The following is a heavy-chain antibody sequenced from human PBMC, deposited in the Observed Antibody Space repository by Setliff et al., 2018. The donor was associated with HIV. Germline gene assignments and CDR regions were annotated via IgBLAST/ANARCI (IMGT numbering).Heavy chain of an antibody. CDR2: YYRGST. J-gene: IGHJ4*02. D-gene: IGHD2-21*02. Sequence: NPSETLSLTCSVSGESINSGTSYWNWIRQCPGKSLEWIGYYYRGSTHYNPSLKSRITISLDTSKNQFSLDLDSVPAADTAVYYCARGAFYCGTDCYWSAFAFWGQGILVTFSS. CDR1: GESINSGTSY. V-gene: IGHV4-31*03. CDR3: ARGAFYCGTDCYWSAFAF.